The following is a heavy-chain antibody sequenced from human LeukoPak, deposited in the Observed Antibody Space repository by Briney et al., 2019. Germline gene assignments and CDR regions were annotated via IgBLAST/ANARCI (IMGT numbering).Heavy chain of an antibody. Sequence: SVKVSCKASGGTFSSYAISWVRQAPGQGLEWMGGIIPIFGTANYAQKFQGRVTITADKSTSTAYMELSSLRSDDTAVYYCARHPGPRMLDWFDPWGQGTLVTVSS. CDR1: GGTFSSYA. V-gene: IGHV1-69*06. J-gene: IGHJ5*02. D-gene: IGHD3-16*01. CDR3: ARHPGPRMLDWFDP. CDR2: IIPIFGTA.